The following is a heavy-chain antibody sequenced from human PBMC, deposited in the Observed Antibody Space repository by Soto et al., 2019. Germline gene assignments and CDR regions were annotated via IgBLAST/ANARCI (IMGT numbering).Heavy chain of an antibody. CDR1: GGSISSGGYY. D-gene: IGHD1-26*01. CDR3: ARGGYSGSYKPGYYFEY. J-gene: IGHJ4*02. CDR2: IYYSGST. V-gene: IGHV4-31*03. Sequence: SETLSLTCTVSGGSISSGGYYWSWIRQHPGKGLEWIGYIYYSGSTYYNPSLKSRVTISVDTSKNQFSLKLSSVTAADTAVYYCARGGYSGSYKPGYYFEYWGQGTLVTVSS.